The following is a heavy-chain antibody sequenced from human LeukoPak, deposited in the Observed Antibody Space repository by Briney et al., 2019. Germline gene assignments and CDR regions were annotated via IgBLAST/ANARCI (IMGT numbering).Heavy chain of an antibody. D-gene: IGHD6-6*01. J-gene: IGHJ4*02. CDR1: GFTFRKSW. CDR3: ARELGSSPPYYIDY. CDR2: INQEGYEK. V-gene: IGHV3-7*01. Sequence: GGSLRLSCAASGFTFRKSWMTWVRQAPGKGLEWVANINQEGYEKYSVDSVKGRFTISRDNAKNSLYLQMDSLRAEDTAVYYCARELGSSPPYYIDYWGQGTLVTVSS.